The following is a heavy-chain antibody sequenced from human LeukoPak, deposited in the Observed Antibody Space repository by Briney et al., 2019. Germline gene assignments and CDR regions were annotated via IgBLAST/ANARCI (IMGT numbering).Heavy chain of an antibody. Sequence: SVKLSCKASGGTFSSYAISWVRQAPGQGLEWMGGTIHSFCTANYAQKFQGRVTITADESSHTAYMELSSLRAEDTAVYYCARDLFPWTTGTPANIWGQGTMVTVSS. CDR2: TIHSFCTA. CDR3: ARDLFPWTTGTPANI. D-gene: IGHD1-1*01. J-gene: IGHJ3*02. CDR1: GGTFSSYA. V-gene: IGHV1-69*13.